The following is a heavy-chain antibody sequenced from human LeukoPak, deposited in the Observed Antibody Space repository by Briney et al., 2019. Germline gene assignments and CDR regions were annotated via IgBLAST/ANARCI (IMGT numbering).Heavy chain of an antibody. CDR2: ISSSGSTI. CDR1: GFTFSDYY. V-gene: IGHV3-11*04. D-gene: IGHD2-2*01. CDR3: ARDREERLYPSNNFDS. J-gene: IGHJ4*02. Sequence: GGSLRLSCAASGFTFSDYYMSWIRQAPGKGLEWVSYISSSGSTIYYADSVKGRFTISRDNAKNSLYLQMNSLRAEDTAVYYCARDREERLYPSNNFDSWGQGTLVTVSS.